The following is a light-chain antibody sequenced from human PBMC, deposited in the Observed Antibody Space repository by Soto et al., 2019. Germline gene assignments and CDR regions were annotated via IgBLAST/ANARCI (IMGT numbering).Light chain of an antibody. CDR2: NFT. J-gene: IGLJ1*01. Sequence: QSALTQPPSASGSPGQSVTISCTGTSSDVVGYNYVSWYQQYPGKAPRLMVYNFTKGPSGVPDRFSGSQSGNTASLTVSGLQAEDEADYYCSSFAGDNNGDVFGTGTKLTGL. V-gene: IGLV2-8*01. CDR1: SSDVVGYNY. CDR3: SSFAGDNNGDV.